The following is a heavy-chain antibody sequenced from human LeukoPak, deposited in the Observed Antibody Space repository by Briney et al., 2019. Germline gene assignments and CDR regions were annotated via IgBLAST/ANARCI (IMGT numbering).Heavy chain of an antibody. CDR3: ARRRDFIDY. Sequence: GGSLRLSCSASGFTFTNAWMSWIRQAPGKGLEWVSYSSSSGSTIYYADSVKGRFVISRDNAKNSLYLQMNSLRAEDTAVYYCARRRDFIDYWGQGTLVTVSS. CDR1: GFTFTNAW. CDR2: SSSSGSTI. D-gene: IGHD3/OR15-3a*01. V-gene: IGHV3-11*01. J-gene: IGHJ4*02.